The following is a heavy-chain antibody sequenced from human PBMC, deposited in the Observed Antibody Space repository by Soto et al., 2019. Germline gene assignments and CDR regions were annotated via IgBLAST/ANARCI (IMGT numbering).Heavy chain of an antibody. CDR3: ARRMRTFDY. J-gene: IGHJ4*02. V-gene: IGHV3-48*01. CDR2: ISSSSSTI. CDR1: GFTFSSYS. Sequence: EVQLVESGGGLVQPGGSLRLSCAASGFTFSSYSMNWVRQAPGKGLEWVSYISSSSSTIYYADSVKGRFTISRDNAKNSLYLQMNSLRAEDTAVYYCARRMRTFDYWGQGTLVTVSS.